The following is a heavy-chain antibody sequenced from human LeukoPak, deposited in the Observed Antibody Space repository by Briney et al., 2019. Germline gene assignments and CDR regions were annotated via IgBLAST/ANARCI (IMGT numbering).Heavy chain of an antibody. J-gene: IGHJ4*02. V-gene: IGHV5-51*01. Sequence: HGESLKISCKGSGYRFTSYWIGWVRQMPGKGLEWMGIISPGDSDARYSPSFQGQVTISADRSISTAYLQWSSLKASATAMYYCARHLYCGGDCQSHFDYWGQGTLVTVSS. CDR2: ISPGDSDA. CDR3: ARHLYCGGDCQSHFDY. CDR1: GYRFTSYW. D-gene: IGHD2-21*02.